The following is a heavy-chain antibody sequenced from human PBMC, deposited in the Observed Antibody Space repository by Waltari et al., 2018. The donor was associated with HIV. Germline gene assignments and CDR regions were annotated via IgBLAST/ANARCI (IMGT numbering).Heavy chain of an antibody. CDR1: GFTASHHY. V-gene: IGHV3-66*02. CDR3: ARGASGRLQARGGYFGLDI. J-gene: IGHJ6*02. D-gene: IGHD2-15*01. CDR2: IYRDGRT. Sequence: EVKVVESGGALVQPGGSVRPSCVGTGFTASHHYMSWASQRPGEGLEWVTIIYRDGRTDYRDSAKGRFTISRDTSKNTVFLQMNSLRLEDTGIFYCARGASGRLQARGGYFGLDIWGRGTTVTVSS.